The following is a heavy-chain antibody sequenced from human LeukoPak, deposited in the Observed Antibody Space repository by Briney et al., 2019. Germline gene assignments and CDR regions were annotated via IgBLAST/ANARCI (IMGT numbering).Heavy chain of an antibody. CDR2: ISSSSSTI. V-gene: IGHV3-48*02. J-gene: IGHJ3*02. CDR3: ARDDGYCGGDCYHGAFDI. Sequence: GGSLRLSCAASGFXFSSYSMNWVHQAPGKGLEWVSYISSSSSTIYYADSVKGRFTISRDNAKNSLYLQMNSLRDEDTAVYYCARDDGYCGGDCYHGAFDIWGQGTMVTVSS. D-gene: IGHD2-21*02. CDR1: GFXFSSYS.